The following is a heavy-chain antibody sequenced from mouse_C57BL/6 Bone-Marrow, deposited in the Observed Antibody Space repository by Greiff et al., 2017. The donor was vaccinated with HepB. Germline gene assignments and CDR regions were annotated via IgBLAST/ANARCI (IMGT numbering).Heavy chain of an antibody. V-gene: IGHV1-42*01. J-gene: IGHJ3*01. CDR3: AREDVGFAY. CDR1: GYSFTGYY. CDR2: INPSTGGT. Sequence: EVKLVESGPELVKPGASVKISCKASGYSFTGYYMNWVKQSPEKSLEWIGEINPSTGGTTYNQKFKAKATLTVDKSSSTAYMQLKSLTSEDSAVYYCAREDVGFAYWGQGTLVTVSA.